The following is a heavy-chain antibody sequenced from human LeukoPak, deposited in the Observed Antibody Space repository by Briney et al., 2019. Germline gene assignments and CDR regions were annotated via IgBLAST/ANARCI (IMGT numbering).Heavy chain of an antibody. CDR2: INLEGSEK. J-gene: IGHJ4*02. CDR3: ARVKWLRSGFDY. V-gene: IGHV3-7*05. D-gene: IGHD5-12*01. CDR1: GFTLSNYW. Sequence: GGSLRLSCAASGFTLSNYWMRWVGQAAGKGREWVAYINLEGSEKYHVDSVKGRFTISRDNAKNSLYLQMNSLRAEDTAVYYCARVKWLRSGFDYWGQGTLVTVSS.